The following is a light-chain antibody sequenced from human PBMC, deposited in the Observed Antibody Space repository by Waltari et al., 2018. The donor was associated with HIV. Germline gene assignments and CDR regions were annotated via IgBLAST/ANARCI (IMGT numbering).Light chain of an antibody. J-gene: IGLJ2*01. CDR3: GTWDSSLSAVV. CDR1: SSNIGNNY. V-gene: IGLV1-51*01. CDR2: DTN. Sequence: QSVLTQPPSVSAAPGQKVTISCSGSSSNIGNNYVSWYQQIPGTAPRLVIYDTNDRPSGIPDRFSCSKSGTSATLGITGPQTGDEADYYCGTWDSSLSAVVFGGGTKLTVL.